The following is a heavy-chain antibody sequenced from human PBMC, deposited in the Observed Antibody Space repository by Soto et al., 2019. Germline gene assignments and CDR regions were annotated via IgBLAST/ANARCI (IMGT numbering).Heavy chain of an antibody. Sequence: QVQLVQSGAEVKTPGSSVKVSCKASGGTFSSYTISWVRQAPGQGLEWMGGIIPIFGTAKYAQKFQERVTITADTYTDTAYMELTSLRSEDTAMYYCTRGADAAMVGYWGQGTLVTVSS. CDR3: TRGADAAMVGY. J-gene: IGHJ4*02. CDR2: IIPIFGTA. V-gene: IGHV1-69*14. D-gene: IGHD5-18*01. CDR1: GGTFSSYT.